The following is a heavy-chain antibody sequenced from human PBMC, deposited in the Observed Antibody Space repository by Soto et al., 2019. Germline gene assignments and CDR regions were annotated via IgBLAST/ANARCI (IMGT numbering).Heavy chain of an antibody. CDR1: GFTFSSYG. CDR2: ISYDGSNK. J-gene: IGHJ6*02. D-gene: IGHD4-17*01. Sequence: GGSLRLSCAASGFTFSSYGMHWVRQAPGKGLEWVAVISYDGSNKYYAGSVKGRFTISRDDSKNTLYLQMNSLRAEDTAVYYCAKDLVYGDPYYYYGMDVWGQGTTVTVSS. V-gene: IGHV3-30*18. CDR3: AKDLVYGDPYYYYGMDV.